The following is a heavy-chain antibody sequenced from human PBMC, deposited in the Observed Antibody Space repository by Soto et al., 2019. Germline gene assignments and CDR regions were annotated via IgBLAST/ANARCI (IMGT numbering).Heavy chain of an antibody. CDR2: ISAYNGNT. D-gene: IGHD1-26*01. J-gene: IGHJ5*01. V-gene: IGHV1-18*01. Sequence: ASVKVSCKASGYTFTTYAITWVRQAPGQGLEWMGWISAYNGNTNYAQKLQGRVTMTTDTSTSTVYMELRSLRSDDTAVYYCAIIVGAARRWFVSWGQGILVTVFS. CDR1: GYTFTTYA. CDR3: AIIVGAARRWFVS.